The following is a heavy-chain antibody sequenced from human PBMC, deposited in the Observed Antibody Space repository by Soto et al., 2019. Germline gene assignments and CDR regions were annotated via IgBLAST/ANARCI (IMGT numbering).Heavy chain of an antibody. Sequence: PGGSLRLSCVASGFSVSTGHMIWVRQAPGKGLEWVSISFSGGAAYYAASVEGRFSVSRDNSKNTLYLQMNSLRVGDTAVYYCAKSGFGDWGQGTLVTVSS. CDR2: SFSGGAA. J-gene: IGHJ4*02. D-gene: IGHD3-3*01. CDR3: AKSGFGD. V-gene: IGHV3-53*01. CDR1: GFSVSTGH.